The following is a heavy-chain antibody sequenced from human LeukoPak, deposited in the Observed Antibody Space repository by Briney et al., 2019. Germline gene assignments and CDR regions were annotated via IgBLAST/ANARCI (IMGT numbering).Heavy chain of an antibody. CDR2: ISWNSGSI. CDR1: GFTFDDYA. V-gene: IGHV3-9*01. D-gene: IGHD3-10*01. Sequence: GRSLRLSCTASGFTFDDYAMHWVRQVPGKGLEWVSGISWNSGSIGYADSVKGRFTISRDNAKNSLYLQMNSLRAEDTALYYCAKDSYYGSGSYFQAFDIWGQGTMVTVSS. J-gene: IGHJ3*02. CDR3: AKDSYYGSGSYFQAFDI.